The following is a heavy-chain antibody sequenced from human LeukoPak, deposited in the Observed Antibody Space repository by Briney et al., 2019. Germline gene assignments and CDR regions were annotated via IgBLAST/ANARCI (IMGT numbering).Heavy chain of an antibody. CDR1: GGSISSSSYY. Sequence: SETLSLTCTVSGGSISSSSYYWGWIRQPPGKGLEWIGYIYYSGSTNYNPSLKSRVTISVDTSKNQFSLKLSSVTAADTAVYYCARHPLNGSSGWYYYYGMDVWGQGTTVTVSS. V-gene: IGHV4-61*05. CDR3: ARHPLNGSSGWYYYYGMDV. D-gene: IGHD6-19*01. CDR2: IYYSGST. J-gene: IGHJ6*02.